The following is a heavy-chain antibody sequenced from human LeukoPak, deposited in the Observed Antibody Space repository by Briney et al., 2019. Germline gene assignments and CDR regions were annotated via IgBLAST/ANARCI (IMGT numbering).Heavy chain of an antibody. CDR3: ARDRTTGTTGNWFDP. D-gene: IGHD1-1*01. J-gene: IGHJ5*02. V-gene: IGHV3-21*01. Sequence: GGSLRLSCAASGFAFSSYSRNWVRQAPGKGLEWGSSISSSSSYIYYADSVKGRFTISEDNAKNSPYLQMNSLRAEDTAVYYCARDRTTGTTGNWFDPWGQGTLVTVSS. CDR1: GFAFSSYS. CDR2: ISSSSSYI.